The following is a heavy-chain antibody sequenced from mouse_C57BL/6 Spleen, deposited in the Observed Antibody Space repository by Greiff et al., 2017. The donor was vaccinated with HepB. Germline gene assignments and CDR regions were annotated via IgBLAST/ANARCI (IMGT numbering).Heavy chain of an antibody. CDR1: GYTFTDYY. J-gene: IGHJ4*01. D-gene: IGHD1-1*01. V-gene: IGHV1-19*01. CDR3: ARSGSPYYYAMDY. Sequence: VQLKQSGPVLVKPGASVKMSCKASGYTFTDYYMNWVKQSHGKSLEWIGVINPYNGGTSYNQQFKGKATLTVDKSSSTAYMELNSLTSEDSAVYYCARSGSPYYYAMDYWGQGTSVTVSS. CDR2: INPYNGGT.